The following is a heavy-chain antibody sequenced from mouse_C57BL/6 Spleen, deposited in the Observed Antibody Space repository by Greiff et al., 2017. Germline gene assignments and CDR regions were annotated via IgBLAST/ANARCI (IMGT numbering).Heavy chain of an antibody. V-gene: IGHV2-2*01. J-gene: IGHJ1*03. Sequence: VQLQESGPGLVQPSQSLSITCPVSGFSLPSFVVNWVRQSPGKGLEWLGVIWSGGSTDYNAAFISRLSISKDNSKSQVFFKMNSLQADDTAIYYCARETTERNFDVWGTGTTVTVSS. CDR1: GFSLPSFV. D-gene: IGHD1-1*01. CDR3: ARETTERNFDV. CDR2: IWSGGST.